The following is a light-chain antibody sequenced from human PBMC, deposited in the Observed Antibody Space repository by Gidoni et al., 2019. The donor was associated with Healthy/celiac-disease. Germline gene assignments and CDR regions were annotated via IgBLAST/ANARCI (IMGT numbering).Light chain of an antibody. V-gene: IGKV4-1*01. CDR2: WAS. CDR3: QQYYSTPYT. J-gene: IGKJ2*01. Sequence: DIVMTQSPDSLAVSLGERATINCQSSQSVLYSSNNKNYLAWYQKKPGQPPKLLIYWASTRESGVPDRFSGSGSGTDLTLTISSLQAEDVAVYYCQQYYSTPYTFGQGTKLEIK. CDR1: QSVLYSSNNKNY.